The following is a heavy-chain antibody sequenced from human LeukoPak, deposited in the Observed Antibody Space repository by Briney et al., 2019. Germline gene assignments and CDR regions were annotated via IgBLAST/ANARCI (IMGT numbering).Heavy chain of an antibody. CDR1: GGSISSGDYY. Sequence: SETLSLTCTVSGGSISSGDYYWSWIRQPPGKGLEWIGYIYYSGSTYYNPSLKSRVTISVDTSKNQFSLKLSSVTAADTAVYYCARDYSAWYYDSGGYYSWFDPWGQGTLVTVSS. J-gene: IGHJ5*02. CDR2: IYYSGST. D-gene: IGHD3-22*01. V-gene: IGHV4-30-4*08. CDR3: ARDYSAWYYDSGGYYSWFDP.